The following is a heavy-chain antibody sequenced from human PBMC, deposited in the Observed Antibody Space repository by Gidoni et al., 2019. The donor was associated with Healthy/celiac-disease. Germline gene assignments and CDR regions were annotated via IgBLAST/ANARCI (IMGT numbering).Heavy chain of an antibody. D-gene: IGHD3-3*01. CDR1: GGSIRRGGSN. CDR2: IYYSRST. J-gene: IGHJ4*01. Sequence: LVKPSQTLSLTCTVSGGSIRRGGSNWRWVRQHPGKGLEWIGYIYYSRSTYYNPSLNSRVTISVDKSKNQSSRKLISVTAADTAVYYCARGPVADYDFLCGYSPATHFDYWGHGTLVTVSS. V-gene: IGHV4-31*03. CDR3: ARGPVADYDFLCGYSPATHFDY.